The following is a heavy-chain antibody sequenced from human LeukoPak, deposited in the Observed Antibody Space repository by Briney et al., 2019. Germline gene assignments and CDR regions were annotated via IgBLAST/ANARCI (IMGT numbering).Heavy chain of an antibody. D-gene: IGHD2-21*01. Sequence: GASVKVSCKASGGTFDNTAVNWLRQAPGQGLEWMGRIFFTLGSGSYAQKLQGRIKISADKDTNTAYMELNNLTPEDTAAYYCAQVDHDRAPYSQRGPQNWFDPWGQGTRVTVSS. V-gene: IGHV1-69*04. CDR1: GGTFDNTA. J-gene: IGHJ5*02. CDR2: IFFTLGSG. CDR3: AQVDHDRAPYSQRGPQNWFDP.